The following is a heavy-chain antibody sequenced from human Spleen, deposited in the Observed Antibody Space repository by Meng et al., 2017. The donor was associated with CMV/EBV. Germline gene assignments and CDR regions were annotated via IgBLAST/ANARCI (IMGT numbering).Heavy chain of an antibody. CDR2: ISVSGSTI. V-gene: IGHV3-11*04. CDR3: ARSSSGWYWHYYYGMDV. CDR1: GFTFSDFY. Sequence: GGSLRLSCAASGFTFSDFYMTWIRQAPGKGLEWVSYISVSGSTIYYADSVKGRFTISRDNAKNTLYLQMNSLRAEDTAVYYCARSSSGWYWHYYYGMDVWGQGTTVTVSS. D-gene: IGHD6-19*01. J-gene: IGHJ6*02.